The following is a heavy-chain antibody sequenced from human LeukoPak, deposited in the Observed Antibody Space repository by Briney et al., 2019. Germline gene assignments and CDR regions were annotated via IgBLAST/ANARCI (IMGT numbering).Heavy chain of an antibody. J-gene: IGHJ2*01. V-gene: IGHV3-21*01. Sequence: GGSLRLSCAASGFTFSSYSMNWVRQAPGKRLEWVSSISSSSSYIYNADSVKGRFTISRDNAKNSLYLQMNSLRAEDTAVYYCARDLSEDPWYFDLWGRGTLVTVSS. CDR2: ISSSSSYI. CDR1: GFTFSSYS. CDR3: ARDLSEDPWYFDL.